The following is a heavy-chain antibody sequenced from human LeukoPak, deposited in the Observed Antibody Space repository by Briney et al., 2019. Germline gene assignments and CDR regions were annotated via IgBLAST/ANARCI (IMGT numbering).Heavy chain of an antibody. CDR2: MYHTGSG. D-gene: IGHD3-16*01. V-gene: IGHV4-59*02. J-gene: IGHJ3*01. Sequence: SETLSLTCTVSGVSVRNNYWSWIRQAPGKGLEWIGYMYHTGSGNYNPSLKSRVTIPIDTSKNQFSLDVSSVTVADSAVYYCARWALKSAFDLWGQGTTVTVAS. CDR3: ARWALKSAFDL. CDR1: GVSVRNNY.